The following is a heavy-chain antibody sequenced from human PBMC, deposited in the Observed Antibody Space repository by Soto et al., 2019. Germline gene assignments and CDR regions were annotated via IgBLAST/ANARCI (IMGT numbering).Heavy chain of an antibody. CDR1: GFTFSDYY. V-gene: IGHV3-11*01. CDR3: ARIAAPGNTYYYYYMDV. D-gene: IGHD6-13*01. J-gene: IGHJ6*03. Sequence: QVQLVESGGGLVKPGGSLRLSCAASGFTFSDYYMSWIRQAPGKGLEWVSYISSSGSTIYYADSVKGRFTISRDNAKNSLYLQMNSLSAEDTVVYYCARIAAPGNTYYYYYMDVWGKGTTVTVSS. CDR2: ISSSGSTI.